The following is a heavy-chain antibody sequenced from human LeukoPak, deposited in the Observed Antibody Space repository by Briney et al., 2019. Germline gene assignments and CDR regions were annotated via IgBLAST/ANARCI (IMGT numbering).Heavy chain of an antibody. V-gene: IGHV3-23*01. J-gene: IGHJ4*02. Sequence: GGSLRLSCAASGFIFSSYAMGWVRQAPGKGLEWVSGISGSGDNTYYADSVKGRFTISRDNSKNTLYVQVNSLGTEDTAAYYCAKGSCYDSSGSFYFDYWGQGTLVTVSS. CDR2: ISGSGDNT. CDR3: AKGSCYDSSGSFYFDY. D-gene: IGHD3-22*01. CDR1: GFIFSSYA.